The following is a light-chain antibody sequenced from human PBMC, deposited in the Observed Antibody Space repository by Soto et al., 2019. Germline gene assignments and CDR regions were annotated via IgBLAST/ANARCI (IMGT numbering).Light chain of an antibody. J-gene: IGKJ2*01. CDR2: KAS. V-gene: IGKV1-5*03. Sequence: DIQMTLSPSTLSASVGDRVTITCRASQSIGRWLAWYQQKPGKAPKLLIYKASSLESGVPSRISGSGSGTEFTLTISSLQPDDFATYYCQQYNSYSTFGQGTKLEIK. CDR1: QSIGRW. CDR3: QQYNSYST.